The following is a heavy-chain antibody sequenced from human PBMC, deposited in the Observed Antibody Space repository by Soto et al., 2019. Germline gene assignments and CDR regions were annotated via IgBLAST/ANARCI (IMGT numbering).Heavy chain of an antibody. J-gene: IGHJ3*02. CDR3: ARPSCTNGVCYAKDDAFDI. D-gene: IGHD2-8*01. CDR1: GYSFTSYW. CDR2: IYPGDSDT. Sequence: GESLKISCKGSGYSFTSYWIGWVRQMPGKGLEWMGIIYPGDSDTRYSPSFQGQVTISADKSISTAYLQWSSLKASDTAMYYCARPSCTNGVCYAKDDAFDIWGQGTMVTVSS. V-gene: IGHV5-51*01.